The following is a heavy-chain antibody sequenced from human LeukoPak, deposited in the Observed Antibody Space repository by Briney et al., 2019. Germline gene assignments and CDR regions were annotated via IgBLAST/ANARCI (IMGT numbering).Heavy chain of an antibody. CDR2: INHSGST. J-gene: IGHJ3*02. CDR1: GGSFSGYY. CDR3: ARTTTMTTSAFDI. D-gene: IGHD4-17*01. Sequence: SETLSLTCAVYGGSFSGYYWSWIRQPPGKGLEWIGEINHSGSTNYNPSLKSRVTISVDTSKNQFSLKLSSVTAADTAVYYCARTTTMTTSAFDIWGQGTMVTVSS. V-gene: IGHV4-34*01.